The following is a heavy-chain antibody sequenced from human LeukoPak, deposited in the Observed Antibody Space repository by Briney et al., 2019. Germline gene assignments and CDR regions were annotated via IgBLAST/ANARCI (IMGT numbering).Heavy chain of an antibody. Sequence: PGGSLRLSCAASGFTFSTYWMSWVRQAPGKGLAWVANIKQDGSEKYYVDSVKGRFTISRDNAKNSLYLQMNSLRAEDTAMYYCARDSAGNDYWGQGTLVTVSS. CDR1: GFTFSTYW. D-gene: IGHD6-13*01. V-gene: IGHV3-7*01. J-gene: IGHJ4*02. CDR2: IKQDGSEK. CDR3: ARDSAGNDY.